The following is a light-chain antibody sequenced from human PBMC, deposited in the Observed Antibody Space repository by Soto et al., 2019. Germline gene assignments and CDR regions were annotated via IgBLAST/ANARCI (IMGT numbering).Light chain of an antibody. CDR1: QSVSIY. V-gene: IGKV1-39*01. Sequence: DIQMTQSPSSLSASVGDRVTITCRTSQSVSIYVNWYQQKPEKAPILLIYASSSLQSGVPSRFSGSGSGTAFTITISSLEPEDFATYYCQQSYSTPTCGQGTKVDIK. CDR2: ASS. J-gene: IGKJ2*01. CDR3: QQSYSTPT.